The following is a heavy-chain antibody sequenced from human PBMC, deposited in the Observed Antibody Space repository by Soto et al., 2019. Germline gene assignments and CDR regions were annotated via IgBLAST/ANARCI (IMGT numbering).Heavy chain of an antibody. D-gene: IGHD2-15*01. Sequence: EVQLVESGGDLVKPGGSLTLSCAASDFTFIDAWMNWVRQSPGKGLEWVGRVKPKAQCETTDDATPVKGSLTISRDDSTYTLYLHMRSLKADDTAVYYCTTGSVEGVWCQGTTVTVSS. CDR1: DFTFIDAW. CDR3: TTGSVEGV. V-gene: IGHV3-15*07. J-gene: IGHJ6*02. CDR2: VKPKAQCETT.